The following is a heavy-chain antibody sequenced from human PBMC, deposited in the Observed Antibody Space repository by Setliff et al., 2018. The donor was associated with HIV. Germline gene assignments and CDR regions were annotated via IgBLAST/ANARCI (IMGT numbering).Heavy chain of an antibody. Sequence: SETLSLTCTVSGGSISSSSSYWGWIRQPPGRGLEWIGSVSYSGSTYYNPSLKSRVTISVDTSNNQFSLILSPVTAADTAVYYCAGQTGLRGYYGSNSLYYFDYWGKGMLVTVSS. V-gene: IGHV4-39*01. CDR3: AGQTGLRGYYGSNSLYYFDY. D-gene: IGHD3-10*01. CDR2: VSYSGST. CDR1: GGSISSSSSY. J-gene: IGHJ4*02.